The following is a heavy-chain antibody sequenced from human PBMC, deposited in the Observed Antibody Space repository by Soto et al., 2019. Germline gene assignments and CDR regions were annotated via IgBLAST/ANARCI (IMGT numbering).Heavy chain of an antibody. CDR2: ISDSGST. V-gene: IGHV4-39*01. CDR3: ARHRLMVAPFDY. CDR1: GGSIRSYSYY. J-gene: IGHJ4*02. Sequence: QLQLQESGPGVVKPSETLSLTCTVSGGSIRSYSYYWGWIRQSPGKGLEWIGSISDSGSTYYNPSLKRRVTISVDTSKNQFSLKLTSVTAADTAVYYCARHRLMVAPFDYWGQGTLVTVSS. D-gene: IGHD5-12*01.